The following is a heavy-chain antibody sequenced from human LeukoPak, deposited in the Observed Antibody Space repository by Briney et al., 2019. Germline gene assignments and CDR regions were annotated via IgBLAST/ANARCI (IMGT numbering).Heavy chain of an antibody. CDR1: GFTFSNAW. CDR3: TTALRGPFGFDY. J-gene: IGHJ4*02. CDR2: IKSKTDGGTT. V-gene: IGHV3-15*01. Sequence: GGPLRLSCAASGFTFSNAWMSWVRQAPGKGLEWVGRIKSKTDGGTTDYAAPVKGRFTISRDDSKNTLYLQMNSLKTEDTAVYYCTTALRGPFGFDYWGQGTLVTVSS. D-gene: IGHD3-10*01.